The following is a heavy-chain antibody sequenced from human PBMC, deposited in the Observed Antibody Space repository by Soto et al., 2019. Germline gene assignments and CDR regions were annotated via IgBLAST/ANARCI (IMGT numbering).Heavy chain of an antibody. CDR3: LRGGRGYTKGDTLDI. V-gene: IGHV3-21*01. CDR2: ISSRSSVI. D-gene: IGHD2-2*02. Sequence: EVQLVESGGGLVKPGESLRLSCVASDSTFSSYSMNWVRQAPGRGLEWVSSISSRSSVIFYAESMRGRFTISRDNAKNSLYLQMNSLRAEDTAVYYCLRGGRGYTKGDTLDIWGQGTMVTVSS. CDR1: DSTFSSYS. J-gene: IGHJ3*02.